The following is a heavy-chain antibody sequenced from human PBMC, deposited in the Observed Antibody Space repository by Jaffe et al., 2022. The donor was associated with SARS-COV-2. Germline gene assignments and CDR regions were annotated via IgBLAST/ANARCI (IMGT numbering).Heavy chain of an antibody. J-gene: IGHJ4*02. V-gene: IGHV3-33*01. Sequence: QVQLVESGGGVVQPGRSLRLSCAASGFTFSSYGMHWVRQAPGKGLEWVAVIWYDGSNKYYADSVKGRFTISRDNSKNTLYLQMNSLRAEDTAVYYCAREIGYDSSGYYHWGFDYWGQGTLVTVSS. D-gene: IGHD3-22*01. CDR3: AREIGYDSSGYYHWGFDY. CDR1: GFTFSSYG. CDR2: IWYDGSNK.